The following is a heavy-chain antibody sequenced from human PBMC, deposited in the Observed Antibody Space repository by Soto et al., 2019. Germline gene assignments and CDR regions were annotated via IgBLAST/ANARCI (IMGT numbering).Heavy chain of an antibody. D-gene: IGHD2-2*01. J-gene: IGHJ4*02. Sequence: PGESLKISCKGSGYSFTSYWIGWVRQMPGKGLEWMGIIYPGDSDTRYSPSFQGQVTISADKSISTAYLQWSSLKASDTAMYYCARLGGYCSSTSCSHFDNCGQGTLVSVSS. V-gene: IGHV5-51*01. CDR2: IYPGDSDT. CDR1: GYSFTSYW. CDR3: ARLGGYCSSTSCSHFDN.